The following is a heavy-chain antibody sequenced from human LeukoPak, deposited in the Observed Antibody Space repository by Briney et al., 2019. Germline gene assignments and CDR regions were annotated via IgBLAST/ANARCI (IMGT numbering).Heavy chain of an antibody. Sequence: ASVKVSCKASGYTFTGYYMHWVRRAPGQGLEWMGRINPNSGDTNYAQKFQGRVTMTRDTSISTAYMELSRLRSDDTAVYYCARARTQWIQLWDYYYYGMDVWGQGTTVTVSS. D-gene: IGHD5-18*01. V-gene: IGHV1-2*06. CDR3: ARARTQWIQLWDYYYYGMDV. CDR2: INPNSGDT. J-gene: IGHJ6*02. CDR1: GYTFTGYY.